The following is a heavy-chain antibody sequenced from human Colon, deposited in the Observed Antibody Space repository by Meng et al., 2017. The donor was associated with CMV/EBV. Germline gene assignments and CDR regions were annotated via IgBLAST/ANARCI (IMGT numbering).Heavy chain of an antibody. Sequence: SGPTLVKPTQTLTLTCTFSGFSLSTSGVGVGWIRQPPGKALEWLALIYWNDDKRYSPSLKSRLTITKDTSKNQVVLTMTNMDPVDTATYYCAHRRDLGYCSSTSCYTVWESWGQGTLVTVSS. J-gene: IGHJ5*02. CDR3: AHRRDLGYCSSTSCYTVWES. CDR1: GFSLSTSGVG. D-gene: IGHD2-2*02. CDR2: IYWNDDK. V-gene: IGHV2-5*01.